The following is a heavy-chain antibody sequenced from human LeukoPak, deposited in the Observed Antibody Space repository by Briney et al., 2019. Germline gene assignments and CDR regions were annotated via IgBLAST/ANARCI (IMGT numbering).Heavy chain of an antibody. D-gene: IGHD3-16*01. CDR1: GFTFSSYA. V-gene: IGHV3-23*01. Sequence: GGSLRLSCAASGFTFSSYAMSWVRQAPGKGLEWVSAISGSGGSTYYADSVKGRFTISRDNSKNALYLQMNSLRAEDTAVYYCASYDSGGKEDPFDYWGQGTLVTVSS. CDR2: ISGSGGST. CDR3: ASYDSGGKEDPFDY. J-gene: IGHJ4*02.